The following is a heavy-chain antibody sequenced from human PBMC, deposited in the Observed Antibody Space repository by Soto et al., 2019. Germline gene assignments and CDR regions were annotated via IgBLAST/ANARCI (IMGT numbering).Heavy chain of an antibody. CDR3: AKEKISTSCCNWFDP. D-gene: IGHD2-2*01. V-gene: IGHV3-21*04. CDR2: ISSGSDYI. J-gene: IGHJ5*02. CDR1: GFTFSSYS. Sequence: GGSLRLSCAASGFTFSSYSMNWVRQAPGKGLEWVSSISSGSDYIFYADSVKGRFTISRDNSKNTLYLQMNSLRAEDTAVYYCAKEKISTSCCNWFDPWGQGTLVTVSS.